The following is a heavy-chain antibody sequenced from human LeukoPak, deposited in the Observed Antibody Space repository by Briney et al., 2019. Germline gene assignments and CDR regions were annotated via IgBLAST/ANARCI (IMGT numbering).Heavy chain of an antibody. J-gene: IGHJ4*02. CDR3: AGGPYYYDSSGYPY. Sequence: TASETLSLTCAVYGGSFSGYYWSWIRQPPGKGLEWIGEINHSGSTNYNPSLKSRVTISVDTSKNQFSLKLSSVTAADTAVYYCAGGPYYYDSSGYPYWGQGTLVTVSS. D-gene: IGHD3-22*01. CDR2: INHSGST. CDR1: GGSFSGYY. V-gene: IGHV4-34*01.